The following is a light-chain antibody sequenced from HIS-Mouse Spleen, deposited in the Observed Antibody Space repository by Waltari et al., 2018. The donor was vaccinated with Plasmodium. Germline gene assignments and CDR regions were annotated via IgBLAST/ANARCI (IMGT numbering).Light chain of an antibody. J-gene: IGKJ1*01. CDR2: GAS. CDR1: QSVGSRY. Sequence: EIVLTQSPGTLSLSPGASATLSCRASQSVGSRYLAWYQQKPGQAPKLLIYGASSRATGIPDRFSGSGSGTDFTLTISRLEPEDFAVYYCQQYGSSSWTFGQGTKVEIK. V-gene: IGKV3-20*01. CDR3: QQYGSSSWT.